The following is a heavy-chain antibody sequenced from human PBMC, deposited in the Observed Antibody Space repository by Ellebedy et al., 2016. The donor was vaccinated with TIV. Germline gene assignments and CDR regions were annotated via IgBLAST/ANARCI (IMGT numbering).Heavy chain of an antibody. CDR1: GYTFTTYA. CDR2: INAGNGNT. J-gene: IGHJ5*02. Sequence: AASVKVSCKASGYTFTTYAMHWVRQAPGQRLEWMGWINAGNGNTKYSQKFQGRVTITRDTSANTAYMELSSLRSEDTAVYFCTRGGTMGEYKGFDPWGRGTLVIVSS. D-gene: IGHD1-1*01. V-gene: IGHV1-3*01. CDR3: TRGGTMGEYKGFDP.